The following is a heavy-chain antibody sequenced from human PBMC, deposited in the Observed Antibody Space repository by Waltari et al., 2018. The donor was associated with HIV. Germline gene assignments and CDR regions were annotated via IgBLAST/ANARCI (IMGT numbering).Heavy chain of an antibody. CDR3: AKDIDYYGSGSYYHSLGMDV. D-gene: IGHD3-10*01. Sequence: GGVVVQPGGSLRLSCAASGFTFDDYTMHWVRQAPGKGLEWVSLISWDGGSTYYADSVKGRFTISRDNSKNSLYLQMNSLRTEDTALYYCAKDIDYYGSGSYYHSLGMDVWGQGTTVTVSS. CDR2: ISWDGGST. CDR1: GFTFDDYT. J-gene: IGHJ6*02. V-gene: IGHV3-43*01.